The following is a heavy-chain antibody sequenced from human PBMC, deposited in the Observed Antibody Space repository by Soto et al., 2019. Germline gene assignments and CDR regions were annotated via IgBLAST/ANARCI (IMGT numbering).Heavy chain of an antibody. Sequence: SETLSLTCTVSGGSISSYYWSWIRQPPGKGLEWIGYIYYSGSTNYNPSLKSRVTISVDTSKNQFSLKLSSVTAADTAVYYCARHVDIAVAPHRQYYYYYMDVWGKGTTVTVSS. CDR3: ARHVDIAVAPHRQYYYYYMDV. CDR2: IYYSGST. V-gene: IGHV4-59*08. CDR1: GGSISSYY. D-gene: IGHD6-19*01. J-gene: IGHJ6*03.